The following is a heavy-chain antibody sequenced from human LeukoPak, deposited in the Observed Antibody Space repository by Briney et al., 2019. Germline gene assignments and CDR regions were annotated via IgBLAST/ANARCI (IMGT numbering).Heavy chain of an antibody. CDR1: GYTFTGYY. D-gene: IGHD2-8*01. V-gene: IGHV1-2*02. CDR3: ARGGLRVMVYRLYYMDV. J-gene: IGHJ6*03. CDR2: INPNSGGT. Sequence: ATVKVSCKASGYTFTGYYMHWVRQAPGQGLEWMGWINPNSGGTNYAQKFQGRVTMTRDTSISTAYMELTGLRSDDTAVYYCARGGLRVMVYRLYYMDVWGKGTTVTVSS.